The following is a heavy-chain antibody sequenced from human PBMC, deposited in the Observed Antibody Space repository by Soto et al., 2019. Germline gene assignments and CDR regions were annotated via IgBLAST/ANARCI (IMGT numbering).Heavy chain of an antibody. J-gene: IGHJ6*02. CDR2: IYPGDSDT. CDR1: GYSFTSYW. V-gene: IGHV5-51*01. CDR3: ARRGQWLGHYYYYGMDV. D-gene: IGHD6-19*01. Sequence: PGESLKISCKGSGYSFTSYWIGWVRQMPGKGLEWMGIIYPGDSDTRYSPSFQGQVTISADKSISTAYLQWSSLKASDTAMYYCARRGQWLGHYYYYGMDVWGQGTTVTVSS.